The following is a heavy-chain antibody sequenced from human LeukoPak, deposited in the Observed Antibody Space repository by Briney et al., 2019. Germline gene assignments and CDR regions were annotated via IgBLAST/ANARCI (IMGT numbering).Heavy chain of an antibody. V-gene: IGHV3-9*01. Sequence: PGGSLRLSCAASGFRFTDYAMHWVRQAPGKGLEWVSGIDWISHGIYYADSVKGRFTISRDNAKNSLYLQMNSLRAEDTAVYYCARGRTSGSSDIDYWGQGTLVTVSS. J-gene: IGHJ4*02. D-gene: IGHD3-10*01. CDR1: GFRFTDYA. CDR3: ARGRTSGSSDIDY. CDR2: IDWISHGI.